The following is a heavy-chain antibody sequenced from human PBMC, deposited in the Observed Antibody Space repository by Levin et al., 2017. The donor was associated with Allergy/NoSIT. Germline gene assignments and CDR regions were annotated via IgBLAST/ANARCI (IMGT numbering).Heavy chain of an antibody. CDR2: FNWRGGGP. Sequence: GGSLRLSCAASGFTFDDYGMNWARQAPGKGLEGVSGFNWRGGGPGNEDAVKGRLPISRDNAKNSLYLQMNSLRAEDTALYYCARDKGIAVAGGFDYWGQGTLVTVSS. V-gene: IGHV3-20*04. D-gene: IGHD6-19*01. CDR3: ARDKGIAVAGGFDY. CDR1: GFTFDDYG. J-gene: IGHJ4*02.